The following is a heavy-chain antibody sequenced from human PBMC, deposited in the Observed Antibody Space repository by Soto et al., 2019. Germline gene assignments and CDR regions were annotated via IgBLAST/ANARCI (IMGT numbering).Heavy chain of an antibody. CDR2: IYSGGST. CDR1: GFTVSSNY. V-gene: IGHV3-53*04. CDR3: ARERPYCSSTSCYVSNWFDP. D-gene: IGHD2-2*01. J-gene: IGHJ5*02. Sequence: LRLSCAASGFTVSSNYMSWVRQAPGKGLEWVSVIYSGGSTYYADSVKGRFTISRHNSKNTLYLQMNSLRAEDTAVYYCARERPYCSSTSCYVSNWFDPWGQGTLVTVSS.